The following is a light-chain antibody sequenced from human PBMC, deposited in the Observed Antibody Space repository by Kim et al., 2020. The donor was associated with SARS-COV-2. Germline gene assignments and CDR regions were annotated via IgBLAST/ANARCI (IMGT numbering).Light chain of an antibody. Sequence: DIQMTQSPSTLSASIGDRVAITCRASQTVSTWLVWYQQKPGKAPNLLIYEASTWESGVPSRFSGSGSETEFTLTSSSLQPDDFATYYCQQYSSYPWTFGQGTKGDIK. CDR3: QQYSSYPWT. CDR2: EAS. V-gene: IGKV1-5*01. CDR1: QTVSTW. J-gene: IGKJ1*01.